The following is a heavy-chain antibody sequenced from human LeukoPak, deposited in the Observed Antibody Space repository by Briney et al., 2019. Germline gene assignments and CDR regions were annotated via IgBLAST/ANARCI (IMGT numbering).Heavy chain of an antibody. CDR1: GGSFSGYY. D-gene: IGHD1-26*01. CDR2: INHSRST. J-gene: IGHJ4*02. V-gene: IGHV4-34*01. Sequence: PSETLSLTCAVYGGSFSGYYWSWIRQPPGKGLEWIGEINHSRSTNYTPELKSRVTISVDTSKNQFSLKLSSVAAADTAVYYGAIWDRGSYYDFDYWGQGTLVTVSS. CDR3: AIWDRGSYYDFDY.